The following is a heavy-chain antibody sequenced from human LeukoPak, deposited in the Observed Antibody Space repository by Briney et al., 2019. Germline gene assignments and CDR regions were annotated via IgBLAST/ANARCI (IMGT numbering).Heavy chain of an antibody. CDR3: AKGELGHNPPPDY. Sequence: GGSLRLSCAASGFTFSSYGMHWVRQAPGKGLEWVAVISNDESHKYYADSVKGRFTISRDNSKNTLYLQMNSLRAEDTAVYYCAKGELGHNPPPDYWGQGTLVTVSS. CDR2: ISNDESHK. V-gene: IGHV3-30*18. J-gene: IGHJ4*02. D-gene: IGHD3-16*01. CDR1: GFTFSSYG.